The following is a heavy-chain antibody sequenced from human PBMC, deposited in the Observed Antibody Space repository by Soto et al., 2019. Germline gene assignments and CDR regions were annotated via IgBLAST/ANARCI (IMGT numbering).Heavy chain of an antibody. V-gene: IGHV1-8*01. CDR1: GYTLTSYD. CDR3: ARGRGLRYFDWLGGMDV. Sequence: ASVKVSCKASGYTLTSYDINWVRQATGQGLEWMGWMIPNSGNTGYAQKFQGRVTMTRNTSTRTAYMELSSLRSEDTAVYYCARGRGLRYFDWLGGMDVWGQGTTVTVSS. CDR2: MIPNSGNT. J-gene: IGHJ6*02. D-gene: IGHD3-9*01.